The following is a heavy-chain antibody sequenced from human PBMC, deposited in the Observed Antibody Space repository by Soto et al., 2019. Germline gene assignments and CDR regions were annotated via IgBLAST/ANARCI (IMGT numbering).Heavy chain of an antibody. D-gene: IGHD5-12*01. Sequence: EVQQVESGGGLVQPGGSLRLSCAGSGFTFSSYWRSWVRQTPDKGLEWVAKIKQDGSAKSYVDSVKGRFTISRDNARNSLSLQMDSLRAEDTAVYYCVRAPWEDTGYEYYFDYWGQRTLVTVSS. CDR2: IKQDGSAK. CDR3: VRAPWEDTGYEYYFDY. J-gene: IGHJ4*02. CDR1: GFTFSSYW. V-gene: IGHV3-7*01.